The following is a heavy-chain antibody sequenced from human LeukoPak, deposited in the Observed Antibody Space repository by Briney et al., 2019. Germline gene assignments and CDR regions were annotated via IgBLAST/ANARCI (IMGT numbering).Heavy chain of an antibody. Sequence: GESLKISCKGSGYSFTSYWIGWVRQMPGKGLEWMGIIYPGVSDTRYSPSFQGQVTISADKSISTAYLQWSSLKASDTAMYYCARQYQLPYNWFDPWGQGTLVTVSS. D-gene: IGHD2-2*01. CDR3: ARQYQLPYNWFDP. V-gene: IGHV5-51*01. CDR2: IYPGVSDT. CDR1: GYSFTSYW. J-gene: IGHJ5*02.